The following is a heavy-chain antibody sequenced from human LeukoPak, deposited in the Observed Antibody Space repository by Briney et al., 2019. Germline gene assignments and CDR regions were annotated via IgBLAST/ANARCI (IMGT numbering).Heavy chain of an antibody. D-gene: IGHD1-7*01. CDR3: ARGLTGTTPGLDY. CDR1: GFTFSSYA. J-gene: IGHJ4*02. Sequence: GRSLRLSCAASGFTFSSYAMHWVRQAPGKGLEWVAVITYDGSNKYYADSVKGRFTISRDNSKNTLYLQMNSLRAEDTAVYYCARGLTGTTPGLDYWGQGTLVTVSS. V-gene: IGHV3-30*01. CDR2: ITYDGSNK.